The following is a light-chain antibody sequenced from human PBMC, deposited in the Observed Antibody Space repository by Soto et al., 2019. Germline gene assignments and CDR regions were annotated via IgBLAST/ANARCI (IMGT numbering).Light chain of an antibody. Sequence: QSVLTQPASVSVSPGQLITISCTGTSSDVGGYNYVSWYQQHPGKAPKLMIYDVSNRPSGVSNRFSGSKSGNTASLTISGLQAEDEADYYCSSYTSSSTLYVFGTGTKVTVL. V-gene: IGLV2-14*01. CDR1: SSDVGGYNY. CDR2: DVS. CDR3: SSYTSSSTLYV. J-gene: IGLJ1*01.